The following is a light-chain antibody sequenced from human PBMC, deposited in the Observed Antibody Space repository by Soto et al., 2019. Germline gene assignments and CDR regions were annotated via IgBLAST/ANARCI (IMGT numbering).Light chain of an antibody. J-gene: IGLJ2*01. CDR3: SSYAGSNHLV. CDR1: SSDVGGYNF. Sequence: QSALTQLPSASGSPGQSVTISCTGTSSDVGGYNFVSWYLQYPGKAPKLLVYEVTKRPSGVPDRFSGSKSGNTASLTVSGLQAEDEADYYCSSYAGSNHLVFGGGTKVTVL. V-gene: IGLV2-8*01. CDR2: EVT.